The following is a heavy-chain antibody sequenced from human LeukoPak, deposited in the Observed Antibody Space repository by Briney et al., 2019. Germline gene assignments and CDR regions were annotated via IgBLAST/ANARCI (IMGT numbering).Heavy chain of an antibody. CDR2: INVNNGGT. V-gene: IGHV1-18*01. CDR3: TTATQPRGYFLN. J-gene: IGHJ1*01. CDR1: GYTFTTYS. Sequence: GASVTVSCMASGYTFTTYSLAWVRQAPGQSVEWMGWINVNNGGTNYAQSFQGRVTFTRDTSTKTAYLELRSLRSNDTAIIYCTTATQPRGYFLNWGQGTLVTVSS. D-gene: IGHD2-2*01.